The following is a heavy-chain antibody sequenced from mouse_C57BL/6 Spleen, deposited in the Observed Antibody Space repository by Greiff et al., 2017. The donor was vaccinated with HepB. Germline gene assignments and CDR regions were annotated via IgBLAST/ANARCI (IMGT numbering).Heavy chain of an antibody. CDR2: IRNKANGYTT. CDR1: GFTFTDYY. V-gene: IGHV7-3*01. D-gene: IGHD1-1*01. J-gene: IGHJ2*01. CDR3: ARTGYGSSFNY. Sequence: EVKVVESGGGLVQPGGSLSLSCAASGFTFTDYYMSWVRQPPGKALEWLGFIRNKANGYTTEYSASVKGRFTISRDNSQSILYLQMNALRAEDSATYYCARTGYGSSFNYGGQGTTLTVSS.